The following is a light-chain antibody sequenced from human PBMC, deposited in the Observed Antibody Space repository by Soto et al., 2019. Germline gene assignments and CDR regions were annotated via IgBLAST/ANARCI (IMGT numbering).Light chain of an antibody. CDR2: GAS. J-gene: IGKJ5*01. Sequence: EIVLTQAPGTLSLCPGERATLSFRASQSVSINLAWYQQKPGQAPRLLIYGASTRATGIPARFSGSGSGTEFTLTISSLQSEDFAVYYCQQYHSWPPITFGQGTRLEIK. CDR3: QQYHSWPPIT. V-gene: IGKV3-15*01. CDR1: QSVSIN.